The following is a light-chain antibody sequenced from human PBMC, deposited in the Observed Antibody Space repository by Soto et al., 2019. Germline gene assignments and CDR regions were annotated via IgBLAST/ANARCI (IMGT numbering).Light chain of an antibody. CDR3: QQYNKWPLT. Sequence: EIVMTQPPATLSVSPGERATLSCRASQSVYTTLAWYQQRPGQAPRLLLYSASTRATGIPARFSGSGSGTEFTLTISSLQSEDFAVYYCQQYNKWPLTFGGGTTVEIK. CDR1: QSVYTT. V-gene: IGKV3-15*01. J-gene: IGKJ4*01. CDR2: SAS.